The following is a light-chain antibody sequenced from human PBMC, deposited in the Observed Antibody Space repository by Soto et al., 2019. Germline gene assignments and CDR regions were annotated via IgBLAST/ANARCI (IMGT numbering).Light chain of an antibody. Sequence: QPVLTQSPSASASLGASVKLTCTLSSRHSSYAIAWHQQQPEKGPRYLMKLNSDGRHTKGDGIPDRFSASSSGTERYLTISRLQSEDEADYYCQTWGTGILVFGGGTKLTVL. CDR2: LNSDGRH. V-gene: IGLV4-69*01. CDR1: SRHSSYA. J-gene: IGLJ2*01. CDR3: QTWGTGILV.